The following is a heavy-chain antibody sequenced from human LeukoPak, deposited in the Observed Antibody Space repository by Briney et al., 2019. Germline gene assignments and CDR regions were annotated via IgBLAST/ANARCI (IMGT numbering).Heavy chain of an antibody. CDR1: GFTFSSYG. CDR3: ARAGYSSSWYDY. CDR2: IGTAGDT. Sequence: GGSLRLSCAASGFTFSSYGMHWVRQATGKGLEWVSAIGTAGDTYYPGSVKGRFTISRENAKNSLYLQMNSLRAGDTAVYYCARAGYSSSWYDYWGQGTLVTVSS. D-gene: IGHD6-13*01. J-gene: IGHJ4*02. V-gene: IGHV3-13*01.